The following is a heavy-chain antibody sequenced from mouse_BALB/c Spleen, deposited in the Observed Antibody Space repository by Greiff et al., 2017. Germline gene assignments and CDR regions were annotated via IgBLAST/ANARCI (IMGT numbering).Heavy chain of an antibody. CDR2: IDPVNGNT. D-gene: IGHD2-2*01. J-gene: IGHJ4*01. V-gene: IGHV14-3*02. CDR1: GFNIKDTY. CDR3: SIYGYDGSDAMAY. Sequence: EVQRVESGAELVKPGASVKLSCTASGFNIKDTYMHWVKQRPEQGLEWIGRIDPVNGNTKYNAKFQGKATITADTSSNTAYLQLSSLTSEDTAVYYCSIYGYDGSDAMAYWGQGTSVTVSS.